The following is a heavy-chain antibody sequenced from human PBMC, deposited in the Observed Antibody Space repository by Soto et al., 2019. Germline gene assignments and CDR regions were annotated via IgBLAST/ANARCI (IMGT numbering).Heavy chain of an antibody. Sequence: QVQLVESGGGVVQPGRSLRLSCAASGFTFSSYGMHWVRQAPGKGLEWVAVIWYDGSNKYYADSVKGRFTISRDNSKNTLYLQMNSLRAEDTAVYYCATLSLGSSGIAVAGTNLDAFDIWGQGTMVTVSS. V-gene: IGHV3-33*01. CDR1: GFTFSSYG. D-gene: IGHD6-19*01. J-gene: IGHJ3*02. CDR2: IWYDGSNK. CDR3: ATLSLGSSGIAVAGTNLDAFDI.